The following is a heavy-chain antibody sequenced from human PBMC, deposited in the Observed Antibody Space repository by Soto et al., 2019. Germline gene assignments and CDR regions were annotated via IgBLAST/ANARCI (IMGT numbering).Heavy chain of an antibody. D-gene: IGHD3-10*01. J-gene: IGHJ4*02. CDR1: GGSISSGGYY. Sequence: QVQLQESGPGLVKPSQTLSLTCTVSGGSISSGGYYWSWIRQHPGKGLEWIGYIYYSGSTYYNPSLKSRVTISVDTSKNQFSLKLSSVTAADTAVYYCARGTSLWFGPPDGSYYFDYWGQGTLVTVSS. CDR2: IYYSGST. V-gene: IGHV4-31*03. CDR3: ARGTSLWFGPPDGSYYFDY.